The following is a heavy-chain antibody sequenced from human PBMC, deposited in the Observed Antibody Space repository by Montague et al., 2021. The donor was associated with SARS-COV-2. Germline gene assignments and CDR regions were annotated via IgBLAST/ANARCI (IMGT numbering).Heavy chain of an antibody. J-gene: IGHJ6*03. D-gene: IGHD2-15*01. CDR3: ARLRDVVVPSPILGIGPYFTYYYMDV. Sequence: SETLSLTCAVHGGSFSGYFWNWIRQRPGKGLEWIWEINHGGSTNYNPSLKNRLTISADTSKNQFSLKLTSVAATDTAVYYCARLRDVVVPSPILGIGPYFTYYYMDVWGKGTTVTVS. CDR1: GGSFSGYF. V-gene: IGHV4-34*01. CDR2: INHGGST.